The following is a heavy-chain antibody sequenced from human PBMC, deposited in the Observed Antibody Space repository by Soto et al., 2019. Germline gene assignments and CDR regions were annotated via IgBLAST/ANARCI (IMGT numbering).Heavy chain of an antibody. D-gene: IGHD3-22*01. CDR3: ASGYYYDSSGYYYVRGPQDY. Sequence: SVKVSCKASGGTFSSYAISWVRQAPGQGLEWMGGIIPIFGTANYAQKFQGRVTITADESTSTAYMELSSLRSEDTAVYYCASGYYYDSSGYYYVRGPQDYWGQGTLVTVSS. J-gene: IGHJ4*02. CDR2: IIPIFGTA. CDR1: GGTFSSYA. V-gene: IGHV1-69*13.